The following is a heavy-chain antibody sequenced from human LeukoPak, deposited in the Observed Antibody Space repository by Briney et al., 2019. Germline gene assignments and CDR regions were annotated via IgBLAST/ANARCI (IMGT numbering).Heavy chain of an antibody. CDR3: ARDQTTYLTTTEYKWFDP. CDR2: ISSSSIYI. CDR1: GFAFSTYS. V-gene: IGHV3-21*01. J-gene: IGHJ5*02. Sequence: GGSLRLSCAASGFAFSTYSMNWVRQAPGKGLEWVASISSSSIYIHYADSVKGRFTISRDNAKNSLYLQMNSLRAEDTAVYYCARDQTTYLTTTEYKWFDPWGQGTLVTVSS. D-gene: IGHD1-1*01.